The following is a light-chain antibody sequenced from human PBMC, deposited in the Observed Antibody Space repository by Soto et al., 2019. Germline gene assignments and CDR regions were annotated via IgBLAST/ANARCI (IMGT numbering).Light chain of an antibody. CDR3: QQYNNLPKT. CDR1: QSGSSN. V-gene: IGKV3-15*01. CDR2: GAS. J-gene: IGKJ1*01. Sequence: EIGFAPSKATVYISPVERASISCRASQSGSSNLAWYQQKPGQAPRLLIYGASTRATGIPARFSGSGSGTQFTLAIGRLHPEDFVFYSWQQYNNLPKTCRQGTKVDIK.